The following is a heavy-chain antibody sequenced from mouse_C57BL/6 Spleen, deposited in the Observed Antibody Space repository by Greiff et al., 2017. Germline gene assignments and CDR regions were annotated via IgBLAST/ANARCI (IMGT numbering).Heavy chain of an antibody. V-gene: IGHV1-53*01. CDR2: INPSNGGT. Sequence: QVQLQQPGTELVKPGASVKLSCKASGYTFTSYWMHWVKQRPGPGLEWIGNINPSNGGTNYNEKFKSKATLTVDKSSSTAYMQLSSLTSEDSAVYYCARPPYDYDQAWFAYWGQGTLVTVSA. CDR1: GYTFTSYW. D-gene: IGHD2-4*01. J-gene: IGHJ3*01. CDR3: ARPPYDYDQAWFAY.